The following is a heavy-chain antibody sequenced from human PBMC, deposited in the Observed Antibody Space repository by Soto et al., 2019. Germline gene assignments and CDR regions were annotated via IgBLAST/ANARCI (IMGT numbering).Heavy chain of an antibody. CDR1: GGSISSSSYY. CDR3: ARLWGVTYYYDSSGYGGWFDY. V-gene: IGHV4-39*01. D-gene: IGHD3-22*01. CDR2: IYYSGST. Sequence: QLQLQESGPGLVKPSETLSLTCTVSGGSISSSSYYWGWIRQPPGKGLEWIGSIYYSGSTYYNPSLKSRVTISVDTSKNQFSLKLSSVTAADTAVYYCARLWGVTYYYDSSGYGGWFDYWGQGTLVTVSS. J-gene: IGHJ4*02.